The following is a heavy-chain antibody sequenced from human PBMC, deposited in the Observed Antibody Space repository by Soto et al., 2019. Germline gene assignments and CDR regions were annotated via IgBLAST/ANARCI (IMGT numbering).Heavy chain of an antibody. J-gene: IGHJ4*02. Sequence: QVPLVQSGAEVKKPGASVKVSCKASGYTFISYGISWVRQAPGQGLEWMGWISAYSGNTNYAQKLQGRVTMTTETSTSTAYMELRSLRSDDTAVYYCARDVDRGSGWPQSFDYWGQGTRVTVSS. CDR2: ISAYSGNT. D-gene: IGHD6-19*01. CDR1: GYTFISYG. CDR3: ARDVDRGSGWPQSFDY. V-gene: IGHV1-18*01.